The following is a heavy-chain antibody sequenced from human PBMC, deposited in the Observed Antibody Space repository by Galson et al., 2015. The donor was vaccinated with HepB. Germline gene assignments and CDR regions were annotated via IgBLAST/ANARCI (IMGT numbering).Heavy chain of an antibody. CDR1: GFTFSGSA. CDR2: IRSKANSYAT. D-gene: IGHD1-26*01. CDR3: TRRDLSGSYPPFDY. Sequence: SLRLSCAASGFTFSGSAMHWVCQASGKGLEWVGHIRSKANSYATAYAASVKGRFTISRDDSKNTAYLQMNSLKTEDTAVYYCTRRDLSGSYPPFDYWGRGTLVTVSS. J-gene: IGHJ4*02. V-gene: IGHV3-73*01.